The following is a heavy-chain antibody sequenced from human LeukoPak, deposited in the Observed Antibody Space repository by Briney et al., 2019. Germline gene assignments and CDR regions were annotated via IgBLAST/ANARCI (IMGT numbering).Heavy chain of an antibody. CDR2: ISSSGSTI. CDR3: ARENTAMVSGYFDY. Sequence: GSLRLSCAASGFTFSDYYMSWIRQAPGEGLVGVSYISSSGSTIYYADSVKGRFTISRDNAKNSLYLQMNSLRAEDTAVYYCARENTAMVSGYFDYWGQGTLVTVSS. V-gene: IGHV3-11*01. D-gene: IGHD5-18*01. J-gene: IGHJ4*02. CDR1: GFTFSDYY.